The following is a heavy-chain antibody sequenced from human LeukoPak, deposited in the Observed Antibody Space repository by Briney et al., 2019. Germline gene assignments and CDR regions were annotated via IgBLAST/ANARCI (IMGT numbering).Heavy chain of an antibody. CDR3: AKGPDYYDSSGYHGYFDY. J-gene: IGHJ4*02. D-gene: IGHD3-22*01. Sequence: GGSLRLSCAASGFTFSSYWMSWVRQAPGKGLEWVANIKQDGSEKYYVDSVKGRFTISRDNAKNSLYLQMNSLRAEDTALYYCAKGPDYYDSSGYHGYFDYWGQGTLVTVSS. V-gene: IGHV3-7*03. CDR1: GFTFSSYW. CDR2: IKQDGSEK.